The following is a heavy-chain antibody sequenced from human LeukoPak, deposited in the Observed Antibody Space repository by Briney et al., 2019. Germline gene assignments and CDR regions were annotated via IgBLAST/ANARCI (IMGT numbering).Heavy chain of an antibody. CDR2: INQDGSEK. J-gene: IGHJ4*02. CDR1: GFTFSSSW. Sequence: PGGSLRLSCAASGFTFSSSWMSWVRQAPGKGLEWVANINQDGSEKYYVDSVKGRFTISRDDAKNSLYLQMSSLRAEDTALYYCARVKGDYFDYWGQGTLVTVSS. V-gene: IGHV3-7*01. CDR3: ARVKGDYFDY.